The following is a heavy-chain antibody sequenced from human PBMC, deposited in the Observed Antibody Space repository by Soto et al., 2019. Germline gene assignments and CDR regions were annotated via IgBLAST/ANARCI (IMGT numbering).Heavy chain of an antibody. V-gene: IGHV3-53*05. CDR3: AKDTSPRAGHAFDI. CDR1: GFTVSSNY. D-gene: IGHD2-2*01. J-gene: IGHJ3*02. CDR2: SYSGGST. Sequence: PGGSLRLSCAASGFTVSSNYMSWVRQAPGKGLEWVSVSYSGGSTYYADSVKGRFTISRDNAKNSLYLQMNSLRAEDTALYYCAKDTSPRAGHAFDIWGQGTMVTVSS.